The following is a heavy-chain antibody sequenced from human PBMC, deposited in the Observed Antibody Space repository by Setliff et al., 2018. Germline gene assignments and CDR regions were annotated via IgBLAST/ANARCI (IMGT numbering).Heavy chain of an antibody. Sequence: ASVKVSCKASGYTFTSYGINWVRQAPGQRLEWMGRINAASGDTKYSQSFQGRVTISRDTPASTVYMFLSSLRSGDTAVYYCARDRYYNSWSGTSITAPHDAFDIWGQGTMVTVSS. V-gene: IGHV1-3*01. CDR1: GYTFTSYG. D-gene: IGHD3-3*01. J-gene: IGHJ3*02. CDR2: INAASGDT. CDR3: ARDRYYNSWSGTSITAPHDAFDI.